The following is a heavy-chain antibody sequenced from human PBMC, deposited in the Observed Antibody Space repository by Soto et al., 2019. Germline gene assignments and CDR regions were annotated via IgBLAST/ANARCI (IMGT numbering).Heavy chain of an antibody. Sequence: EVQLVESGGGLIQPGGSLRLSCAASGFTVSSNYMSWVRQAPGKGLEWVSVIYSGGSTYYADSVKGRFTISRDNSKNTLYLQMNSLRAEDTAVYYCARDGASYHQTDAFDIWGQGTMVTVSS. J-gene: IGHJ3*02. CDR3: ARDGASYHQTDAFDI. D-gene: IGHD1-26*01. V-gene: IGHV3-53*01. CDR2: IYSGGST. CDR1: GFTVSSNY.